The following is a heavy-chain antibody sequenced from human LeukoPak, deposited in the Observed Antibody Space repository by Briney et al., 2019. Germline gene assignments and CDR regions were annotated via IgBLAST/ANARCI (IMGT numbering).Heavy chain of an antibody. V-gene: IGHV4-39*01. CDR1: GGSISSSSYY. D-gene: IGHD4-17*01. CDR2: IYYSGST. CDR3: ARSYGDYEYYFDY. Sequence: QASETLSLTCTVSGGSISSSSYYWGWIRQPPGKGLEWIGSIYYSGSTYYNPSLKSRVTISVDTSKNQFSLKLSSVTAADTAVYYCARSYGDYEYYFDYWGQGTLVTVSS. J-gene: IGHJ4*02.